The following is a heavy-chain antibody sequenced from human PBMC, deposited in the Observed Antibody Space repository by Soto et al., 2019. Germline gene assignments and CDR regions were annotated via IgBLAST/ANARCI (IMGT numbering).Heavy chain of an antibody. CDR3: ARERTGATSMDV. D-gene: IGHD1-1*01. J-gene: IGHJ6*02. V-gene: IGHV1-8*01. CDR2: MNPNSGNT. CDR1: GYTFTSYD. Sequence: QVQLVQSGAEVKKPGASVKVSCKASGYTFTSYDINWVRQATGQGLEWMGWMNPNSGNTGYAQKFQGRVTLNRHTSIRTAYMELSSLRSEDTAVYYSARERTGATSMDVWGQGTTVTVPS.